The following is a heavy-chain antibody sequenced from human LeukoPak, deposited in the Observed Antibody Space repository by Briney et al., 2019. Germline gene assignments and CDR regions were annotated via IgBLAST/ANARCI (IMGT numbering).Heavy chain of an antibody. V-gene: IGHV1-69*04. D-gene: IGHD2-2*01. CDR3: ARAGSSSTSCYFCSGFDP. CDR1: GGTFSSYA. Sequence: SVKVSCKASGGTFSSYAISWVRQAPGQGLEWMGRIIPILGIANYAQKFQGRVTITADKSTSTAYMELSSLRSEDTAVYYCARAGSSSTSCYFCSGFDPWGQGTLVTVSS. J-gene: IGHJ5*02. CDR2: IIPILGIA.